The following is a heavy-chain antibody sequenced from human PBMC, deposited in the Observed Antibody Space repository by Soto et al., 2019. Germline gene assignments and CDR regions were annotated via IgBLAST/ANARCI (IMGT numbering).Heavy chain of an antibody. CDR1: GFTFSSYS. J-gene: IGHJ3*02. Sequence: GGSLILSCAASGFTFSSYSMNWVRQAPGKGLEWVSSISSSSSYIYYADSVKGRFTISRDNAKNSLYLQMNSLRAEDTAVYYCARGRDIVVVVAARDAFDIWGQGTMVTVSS. V-gene: IGHV3-21*01. CDR2: ISSSSSYI. CDR3: ARGRDIVVVVAARDAFDI. D-gene: IGHD2-15*01.